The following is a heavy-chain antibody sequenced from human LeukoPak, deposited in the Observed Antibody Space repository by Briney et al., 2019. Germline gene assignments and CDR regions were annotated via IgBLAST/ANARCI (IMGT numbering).Heavy chain of an antibody. CDR3: EREPSSGWYFFDY. J-gene: IGHJ4*02. CDR2: ISSSSSYI. D-gene: IGHD6-19*01. V-gene: IGHV3-21*01. Sequence: GGSLRLSCAASGFTFSSYNMNWVRQAPGKGLEWVSSISSSSSYIYYADSVKGRFTISRDNSKNTLYLQMNSLRAEDTAVYYCEREPSSGWYFFDYWGQGTLVTVSS. CDR1: GFTFSSYN.